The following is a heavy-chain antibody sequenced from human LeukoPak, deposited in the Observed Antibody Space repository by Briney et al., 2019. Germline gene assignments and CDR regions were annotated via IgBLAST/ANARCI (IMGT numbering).Heavy chain of an antibody. Sequence: KSGGSLRLSCALCGLTFSSYSMNWVRQAPGKGLEWVSSISSSSSYIYYADSVKGRFTISRDNAKNSLYLQMNSLRAEDTAVYYCARDVAGGQQWLVQYLDYWGQGTLVTVSS. CDR1: GLTFSSYS. D-gene: IGHD6-19*01. CDR3: ARDVAGGQQWLVQYLDY. V-gene: IGHV3-21*01. J-gene: IGHJ4*02. CDR2: ISSSSSYI.